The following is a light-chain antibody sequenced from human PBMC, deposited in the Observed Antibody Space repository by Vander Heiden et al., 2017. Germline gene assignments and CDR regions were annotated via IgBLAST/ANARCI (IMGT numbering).Light chain of an antibody. CDR1: QSISSY. CDR3: QQSYSPPPA. Sequence: IQMTQSPSSLPASVGDRVNITCRASQSISSYFNWYQQKPGRAPTLLLYSASSLQSGVASKFSGSRSGTDFTLTISSLQPEDFATYFCQQSYSPPPAFGGGTKVEIK. CDR2: SAS. J-gene: IGKJ4*01. V-gene: IGKV1-39*01.